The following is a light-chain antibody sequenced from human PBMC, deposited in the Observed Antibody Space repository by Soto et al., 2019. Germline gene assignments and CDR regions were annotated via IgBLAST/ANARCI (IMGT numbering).Light chain of an antibody. CDR1: QSVSSN. Sequence: EIVMTLSPATLSVPPGERSTLSCRASQSVSSNLAWSQQKPGPAPRLLIYDASTRATVIPARFSGSGSGTEFTLTISSLQYADFAVYYCQQYNDGPPITFGQGTRLEIK. J-gene: IGKJ5*01. V-gene: IGKV3-15*01. CDR3: QQYNDGPPIT. CDR2: DAS.